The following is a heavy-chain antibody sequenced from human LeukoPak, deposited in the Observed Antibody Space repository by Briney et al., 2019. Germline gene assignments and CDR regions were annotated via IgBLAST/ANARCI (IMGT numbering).Heavy chain of an antibody. CDR2: IYTSGST. CDR1: GGSISSYY. Sequence: SETLSLTCTVSGGSISSYYWSWIRQPAGKGLEWIGRIYTSGSTNYNPSLKSRVTMSVDTSKNQFSLKLSSVTAADTAVYYCARDPDLYDILTGYYTYAFDIWGQGTMVTVSS. J-gene: IGHJ3*02. D-gene: IGHD3-9*01. CDR3: ARDPDLYDILTGYYTYAFDI. V-gene: IGHV4-4*07.